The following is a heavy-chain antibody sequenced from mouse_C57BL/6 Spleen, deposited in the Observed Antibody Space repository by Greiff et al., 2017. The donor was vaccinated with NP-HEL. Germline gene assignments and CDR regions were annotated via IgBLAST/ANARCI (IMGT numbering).Heavy chain of an antibody. Sequence: LEESGAELVRPGTSVKVSCKASGYAFTNYLIEWVKQRPGQGLEWIGVINPGSGGTNYNEKFKGKATLTADKSSSTAYMQLSRMTSEDSAVYFCARRGAYYYGSSEDYAMDYWGQGTSVTVSS. CDR1: GYAFTNYL. V-gene: IGHV1-54*01. CDR3: ARRGAYYYGSSEDYAMDY. D-gene: IGHD1-1*01. J-gene: IGHJ4*01. CDR2: INPGSGGT.